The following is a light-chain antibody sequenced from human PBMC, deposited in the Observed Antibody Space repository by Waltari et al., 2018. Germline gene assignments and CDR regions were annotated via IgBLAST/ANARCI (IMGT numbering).Light chain of an antibody. CDR2: AAS. V-gene: IGKV1-39*01. CDR1: QSISSY. CDR3: QQSYSTPPIT. Sequence: DIQMTQSPSSLSASAGDRVTITCRASQSISSYLNWYQQKPEKAPKLLIYAASSLQSWVPSRFSGSGSGTDFTLTISSLQPEDFATYYCQQSYSTPPITFGQGTRLEIK. J-gene: IGKJ5*01.